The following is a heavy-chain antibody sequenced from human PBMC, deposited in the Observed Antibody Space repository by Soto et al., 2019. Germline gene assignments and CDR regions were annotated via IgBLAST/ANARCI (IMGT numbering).Heavy chain of an antibody. Sequence: SETLSLTCTVSGGSISSYYWSWIRQPPGKGLEWIGYIYYSGSTNYNPSLKSRVTISVDTSKNQFSLKLSSVTAADTAVYYCARAVLDTAMVVDYRGQGTLFPVSA. D-gene: IGHD5-18*01. CDR2: IYYSGST. CDR1: GGSISSYY. CDR3: ARAVLDTAMVVDY. V-gene: IGHV4-59*01. J-gene: IGHJ4*02.